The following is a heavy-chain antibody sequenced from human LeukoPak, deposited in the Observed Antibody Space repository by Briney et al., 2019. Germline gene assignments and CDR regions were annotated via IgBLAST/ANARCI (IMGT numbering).Heavy chain of an antibody. J-gene: IGHJ4*02. D-gene: IGHD3-9*01. CDR1: GGSISSGDYY. CDR3: ARGDYDILTGVYYFDY. Sequence: PSDTLSLTCTVSGGSISSGDYYWSWIRQPPGKGLEWIGYIYYSGSTYYNPSLKSRVTISVDTSKNQFSLKLSSVTAADTAVYYCARGDYDILTGVYYFDYWGQGTLVTVSS. V-gene: IGHV4-30-4*02. CDR2: IYYSGST.